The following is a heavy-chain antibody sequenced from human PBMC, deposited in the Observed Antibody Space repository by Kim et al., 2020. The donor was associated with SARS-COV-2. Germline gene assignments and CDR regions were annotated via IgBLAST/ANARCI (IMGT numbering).Heavy chain of an antibody. D-gene: IGHD5-18*01. V-gene: IGHV3-23*01. Sequence: GGSLRLSCAASGFTFSDYAMSWVRQAPGKGLECVSTISGNTGSKFYADSVKGRFAISRDNSKRTIYLQMNSLRADDTAVYYCARNLGGSGYTYGIFDYWGRGTLVTVSS. J-gene: IGHJ4*02. CDR2: ISGNTGSK. CDR1: GFTFSDYA. CDR3: ARNLGGSGYTYGIFDY.